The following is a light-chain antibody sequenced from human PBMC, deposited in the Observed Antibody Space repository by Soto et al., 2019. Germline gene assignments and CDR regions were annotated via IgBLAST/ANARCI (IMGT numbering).Light chain of an antibody. CDR2: GAS. CDR3: QQYNNWPRT. CDR1: QSVSSN. J-gene: IGKJ1*01. Sequence: EIVMTQSPATLSVSPGERATLSCRASQSVSSNLAWYQQKPGQAPRLLIYGASTRATGIPARFIGSGSGTEFTLTISSLQSEDFAVYYCQQYNNWPRTFGQGTKVESK. V-gene: IGKV3-15*01.